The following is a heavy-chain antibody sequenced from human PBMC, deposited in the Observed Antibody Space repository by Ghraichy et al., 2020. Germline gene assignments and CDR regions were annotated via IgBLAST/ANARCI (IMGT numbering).Heavy chain of an antibody. CDR3: ARLYISGYYKDY. V-gene: IGHV3-48*04. Sequence: SYITRNIGTISYADSVKGRFTVSRDNAKNSVYLQMNSLRVEDTAVYYCARLYISGYYKDYWCQGT. CDR2: ITRNIGTI. J-gene: IGHJ4*02. D-gene: IGHD3-22*01.